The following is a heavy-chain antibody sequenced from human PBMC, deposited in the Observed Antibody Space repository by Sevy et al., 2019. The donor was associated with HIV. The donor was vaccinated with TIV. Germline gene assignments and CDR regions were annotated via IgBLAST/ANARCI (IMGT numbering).Heavy chain of an antibody. CDR1: GYTFTSYG. CDR3: ARVGYDILTGYYNRWFDP. Sequence: ASVKVSCKASGYTFTSYGISWVRQAPGQGLEWMGWISAYNGNTNYAQKLQGRVTMTTDTSTSTASMELRSLRSDDTAVYYCARVGYDILTGYYNRWFDPWGQGTLVTVSS. D-gene: IGHD3-9*01. V-gene: IGHV1-18*04. CDR2: ISAYNGNT. J-gene: IGHJ5*02.